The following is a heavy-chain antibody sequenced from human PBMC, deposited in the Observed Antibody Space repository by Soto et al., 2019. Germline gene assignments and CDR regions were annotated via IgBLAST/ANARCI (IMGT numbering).Heavy chain of an antibody. J-gene: IGHJ4*02. V-gene: IGHV4-30-2*06. D-gene: IGHD5-12*01. Sequence: QLRLQESGSGVVRTSETLSLTCTVSGGSITHGGFSWSWIRQSPGKGLAWIGYIGHLENTYFHPTFKSRLTMSIDRSKKQFSLNLSSVTAADRAVYYCARGGGNDPFDAWGQGVLVSVSS. CDR2: IGHLENT. CDR3: ARGGGNDPFDA. CDR1: GGSITHGGFS.